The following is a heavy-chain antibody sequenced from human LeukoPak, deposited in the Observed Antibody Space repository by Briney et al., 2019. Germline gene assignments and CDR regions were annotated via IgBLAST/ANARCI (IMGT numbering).Heavy chain of an antibody. Sequence: GGSLRLSCAASGFTFSSYAMSWVRQAPVKGLEWVSAISGSGGSTYYADSVKGRFTISRDNSKNTLYLQMNSLRAEDTAVYYCAKNSGSNYSAFDYWGQGTLVTVSS. D-gene: IGHD1-26*01. V-gene: IGHV3-23*01. CDR3: AKNSGSNYSAFDY. CDR2: ISGSGGST. J-gene: IGHJ4*02. CDR1: GFTFSSYA.